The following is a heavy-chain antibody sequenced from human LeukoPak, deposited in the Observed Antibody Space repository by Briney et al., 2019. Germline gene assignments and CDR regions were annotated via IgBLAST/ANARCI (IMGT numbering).Heavy chain of an antibody. CDR1: GFTFSSYG. CDR3: AKDFGVEWEVYHFDY. Sequence: GGSLRLSCAAPGFTFSSYGMHWVRQAPGKGLEWVTGISYDGSNKYYADSVKGRFTISRDQSKNTIYLQMNSLRPEDTAVYYCAKDFGVEWEVYHFDYWSQGTLVTVSS. V-gene: IGHV3-30*18. J-gene: IGHJ4*02. CDR2: ISYDGSNK. D-gene: IGHD1-26*01.